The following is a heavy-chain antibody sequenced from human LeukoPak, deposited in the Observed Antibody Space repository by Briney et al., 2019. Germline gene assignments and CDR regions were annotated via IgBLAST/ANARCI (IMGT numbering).Heavy chain of an antibody. J-gene: IGHJ4*02. CDR3: ARHGTLRGSGDFDY. CDR2: INPNSGGT. Sequence: ASVKVSCKASGYTFTGYYMHWVRQAPGQGLEWMGWINPNSGGTNYAQKFQGRVTMTRDTSISTAYMELSRLRSDDTAVYYCARHGTLRGSGDFDYWGQGTLVTVSS. V-gene: IGHV1-2*02. CDR1: GYTFTGYY. D-gene: IGHD3-3*01.